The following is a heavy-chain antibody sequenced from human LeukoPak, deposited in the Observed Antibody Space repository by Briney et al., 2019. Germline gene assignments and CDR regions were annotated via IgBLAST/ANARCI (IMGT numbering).Heavy chain of an antibody. D-gene: IGHD3-22*01. CDR3: ARDRDDSPLQADY. V-gene: IGHV1-69*13. CDR2: IIPIFGAA. Sequence: SVKVSCKASGGTFSSYTISWVRQAPGQGLEWMGGIIPIFGAANYAQKFQGRVTITADESTSTAYMELSSLRSEDTAVYYCARDRDDSPLQADYWGQGTLVTVS. J-gene: IGHJ4*02. CDR1: GGTFSSYT.